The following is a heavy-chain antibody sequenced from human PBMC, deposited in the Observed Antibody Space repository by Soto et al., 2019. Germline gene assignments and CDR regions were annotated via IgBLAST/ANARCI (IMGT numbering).Heavy chain of an antibody. J-gene: IGHJ6*02. D-gene: IGHD1-7*01. V-gene: IGHV1-69*01. CDR1: GGTFSSYA. CDR2: IIPIFGTA. Sequence: QVQLVQSGAEVKKPGSSVKVSCKASGGTFSSYAISWVRQAPGQGLEWMGGIIPIFGTANYAQKFQGRVTITGDDARSTAYMELGSLRSGDTAVYYCARAPRGGKTGPTVKGYYYGMAAGGQGTTVTVSS. CDR3: ARAPRGGKTGPTVKGYYYGMAA.